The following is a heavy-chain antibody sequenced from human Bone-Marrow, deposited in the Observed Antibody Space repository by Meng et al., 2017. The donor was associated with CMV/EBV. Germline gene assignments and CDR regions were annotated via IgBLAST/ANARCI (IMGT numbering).Heavy chain of an antibody. Sequence: QVQLQESGPGLVKPSETLSLTYTGSGGSISSYYWSWIRQPAGKGLEWIGRIYTSGSTNYNPSLKSRVTMSVDTSKNQFSLKLSSVTAADTAVYYCARAMVRGVQRYFDYWGQGTLVTVSS. V-gene: IGHV4-4*07. CDR2: IYTSGST. CDR1: GGSISSYY. D-gene: IGHD3-10*01. J-gene: IGHJ4*02. CDR3: ARAMVRGVQRYFDY.